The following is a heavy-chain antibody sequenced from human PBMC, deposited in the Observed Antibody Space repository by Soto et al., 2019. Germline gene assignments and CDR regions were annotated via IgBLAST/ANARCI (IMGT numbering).Heavy chain of an antibody. CDR2: IYYSGST. J-gene: IGHJ6*02. CDR1: GGSISSSSYY. D-gene: IGHD5-18*01. Sequence: SETLSLTCTVSGGSISSSSYYWGWIRQPPGKGLEWIGSIYYSGSTYYNPSLKSRVTISVDTSKNQFSLKLSSVTAADTAVYYCASRKSYGPTRYYYGMDVWGQGTTVTVSS. CDR3: ASRKSYGPTRYYYGMDV. V-gene: IGHV4-39*01.